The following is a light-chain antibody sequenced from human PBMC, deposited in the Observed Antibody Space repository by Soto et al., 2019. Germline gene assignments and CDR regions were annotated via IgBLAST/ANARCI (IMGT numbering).Light chain of an antibody. J-gene: IGKJ2*01. CDR1: QSVSSSY. CDR3: QQYGIPPPHA. Sequence: EIVLTQSPGTLSLSPGERATLSCRASQSVSSSYLAWYQQKPGQAPRVLIHGASSRATGIPDRFSGSGSGTDFTLTISRLEPEDFAVYFCQQYGIPPPHAFGQGTNVEIK. V-gene: IGKV3-20*01. CDR2: GAS.